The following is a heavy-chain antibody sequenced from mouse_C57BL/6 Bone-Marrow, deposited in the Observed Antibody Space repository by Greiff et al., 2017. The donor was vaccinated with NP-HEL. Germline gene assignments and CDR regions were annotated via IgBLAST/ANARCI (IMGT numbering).Heavy chain of an antibody. CDR1: GYTFTDYY. CDR3: AIYPNYYGSSYDAYFDV. D-gene: IGHD1-1*01. J-gene: IGHJ1*03. CDR2: IFPGSGST. Sequence: QVQLQQSGPELVKPGASVKISCKASGYTFTDYYINWVKQRPGQGLEWIGWIFPGSGSTYYNEKFKGKATLTVDKSSSTAYMLLSSLTSEDSAVYFCAIYPNYYGSSYDAYFDVWGTEATVTVSS. V-gene: IGHV1-75*01.